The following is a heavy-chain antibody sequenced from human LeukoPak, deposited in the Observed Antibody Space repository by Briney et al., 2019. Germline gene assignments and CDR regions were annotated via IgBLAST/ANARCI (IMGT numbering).Heavy chain of an antibody. J-gene: IGHJ4*02. CDR2: ISYDGSNK. CDR1: GFTFSSYA. V-gene: IGHV3-30-3*01. D-gene: IGHD6-13*01. CDR3: AREPQQLVPFDY. Sequence: GRSLRLSCAASGFTFSSYAMHWVRRAPGKGLEWVAVISYDGSNKYYADSVKGRFTISRDNSKNTLYLQMNSLRAEDTAVYYCAREPQQLVPFDYWGQGTLVTVSS.